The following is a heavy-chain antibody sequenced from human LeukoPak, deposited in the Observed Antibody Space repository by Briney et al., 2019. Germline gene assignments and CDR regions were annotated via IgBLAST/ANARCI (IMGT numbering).Heavy chain of an antibody. Sequence: GGSPRLSCAASGFTLSNAWMSWVRQAPGKGLEWVGRIKSQADGGTTDYAAPVKGRFTISRDDSKNTLYLQMSSLKTEDTAVYYCTTVGNTYGSYFFDYWGQGTLVTVSS. CDR1: GFTLSNAW. V-gene: IGHV3-15*01. CDR2: IKSQADGGTT. D-gene: IGHD5-18*01. J-gene: IGHJ4*02. CDR3: TTVGNTYGSYFFDY.